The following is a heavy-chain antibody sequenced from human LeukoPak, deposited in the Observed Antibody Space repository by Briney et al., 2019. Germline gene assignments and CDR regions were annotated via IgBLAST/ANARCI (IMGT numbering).Heavy chain of an antibody. V-gene: IGHV4-34*01. CDR1: GGPISGYY. J-gene: IGHJ4*02. D-gene: IGHD3-10*01. CDR2: ISHSGST. CDR3: ATQILLCHYY. Sequence: SETLSLTCTVSGGPISGYYWSWIRQPPGKGLEWIGEISHSGSTNYNPSLKSRVTISVDTSKNQFSLKLTSVTAADTAIYYCATQILLCHYYWGQGTLVTVSS.